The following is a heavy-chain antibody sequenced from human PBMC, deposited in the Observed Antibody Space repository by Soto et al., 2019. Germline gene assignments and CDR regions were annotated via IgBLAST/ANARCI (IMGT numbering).Heavy chain of an antibody. Sequence: HPGGSLRLSCAASGFTFSSYAMSWVRQAPGKGLEWVSAISGSGGSTYYADSVKGRFTISRDNSKNTLYLQMNSLRAEDTAVYYCANLFRGWPAEYFQHWGQGTLVTVAS. V-gene: IGHV3-23*01. J-gene: IGHJ1*01. CDR3: ANLFRGWPAEYFQH. D-gene: IGHD6-19*01. CDR1: GFTFSSYA. CDR2: ISGSGGST.